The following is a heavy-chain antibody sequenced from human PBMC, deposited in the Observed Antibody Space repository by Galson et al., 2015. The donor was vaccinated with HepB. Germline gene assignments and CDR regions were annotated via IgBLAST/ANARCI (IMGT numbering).Heavy chain of an antibody. Sequence: ETLSLTCTVSGGSISSYYWSWIRQPPGKGLEWIGYIYYSGSTNYNPSLKSRVTISVDTSKNQFSLKLSSVTAADTAVYYCARRPFYYNTGDYWYFDLWGRGTLVTVSS. CDR2: IYYSGST. D-gene: IGHD3-10*01. CDR3: ARRPFYYNTGDYWYFDL. J-gene: IGHJ2*01. CDR1: GGSISSYY. V-gene: IGHV4-59*08.